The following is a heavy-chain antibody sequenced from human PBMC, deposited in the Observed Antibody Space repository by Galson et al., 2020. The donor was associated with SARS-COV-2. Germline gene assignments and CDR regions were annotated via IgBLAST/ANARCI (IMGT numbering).Heavy chain of an antibody. D-gene: IGHD4-17*01. CDR2: ISYDGSNK. J-gene: IGHJ5*02. V-gene: IGHV3-30*01. CDR3: ARSNLRNDYGEDWFDP. CDR1: GFTFSSYA. Sequence: GGSPRLSCAASGFTFSSYAMHWVRQAPGKGLEWVAVISYDGSNKYYADSVKGRFTISRDNSKNTLYLQMNSLRAEDTAVYYCARSNLRNDYGEDWFDPWGQGTLVTVSS.